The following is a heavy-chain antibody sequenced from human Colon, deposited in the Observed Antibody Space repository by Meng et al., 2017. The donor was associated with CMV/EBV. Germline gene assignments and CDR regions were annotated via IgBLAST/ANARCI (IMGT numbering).Heavy chain of an antibody. CDR3: ARYKSTVGALTSLDS. D-gene: IGHD1-26*01. J-gene: IGHJ4*02. Sequence: SGCTFSSQAMSGVRQAPGKGLDWVSGIGEDGRNTYYADSMEGRFTVSRDNSKNTLYLQMNSMRDEDTAIYYCARYKSTVGALTSLDSWGQGTLVTVSS. CDR2: IGEDGRNT. V-gene: IGHV3-23*01. CDR1: GCTFSSQA.